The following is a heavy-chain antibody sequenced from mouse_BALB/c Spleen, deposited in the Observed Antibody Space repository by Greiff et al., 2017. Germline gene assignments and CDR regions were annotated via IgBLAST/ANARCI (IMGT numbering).Heavy chain of an antibody. V-gene: IGHV1S127*01. CDR2: IDPSDSYT. CDR1: GYTFTSYW. Sequence: QVQLQQPGAELVKPGASVKMSCKASGYTFTSYWMHWVKQRPGQGLEWIGTIDPSDSYTSYNQKFKGKATLTVDTSSSTAYMQLSSLTSEDSAVYYCTRDRYGAYWGQGTLVTVSA. CDR3: TRDRYGAY. D-gene: IGHD2-14*01. J-gene: IGHJ3*01.